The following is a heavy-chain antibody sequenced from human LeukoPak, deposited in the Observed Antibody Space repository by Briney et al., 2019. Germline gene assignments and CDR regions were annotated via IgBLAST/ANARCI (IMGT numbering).Heavy chain of an antibody. CDR3: ATRLRFLDPYYFDY. Sequence: ASVKVSCKASGYTFTGYYMHWVRQATGQGLEWMGWMNPNSGNTGYAQKFQGRVTMTRNTSISTAYMELSSLKSEDTAVYYCATRLRFLDPYYFDYWGQGTLVTVSS. D-gene: IGHD3-3*01. CDR2: MNPNSGNT. V-gene: IGHV1-8*02. J-gene: IGHJ4*02. CDR1: GYTFTGYY.